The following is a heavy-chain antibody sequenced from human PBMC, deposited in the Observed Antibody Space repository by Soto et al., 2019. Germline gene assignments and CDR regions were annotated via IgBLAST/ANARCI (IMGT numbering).Heavy chain of an antibody. CDR1: GGSISSSSYY. CDR2: IYYSGST. CDR3: AKGGSGSYSNAFDI. J-gene: IGHJ3*02. D-gene: IGHD3-10*01. Sequence: LETLSLTCTVSGGSISSSSYYWGWIRQPPGKGLEWIGSIYYSGSTYYNPSLKSRVTISVDTSKNQFSLKLSSVTAADTAVYYCAKGGSGSYSNAFDIWGQGTMVT. V-gene: IGHV4-39*01.